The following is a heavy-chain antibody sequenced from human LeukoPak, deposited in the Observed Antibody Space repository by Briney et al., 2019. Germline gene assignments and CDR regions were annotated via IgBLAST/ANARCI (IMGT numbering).Heavy chain of an antibody. D-gene: IGHD3-22*01. CDR3: AKEVGYDSSGYDDY. V-gene: IGHV3-23*01. CDR1: GFTFSSYA. J-gene: IGHJ4*02. CDR2: ISGSGGST. Sequence: PGGSLRLSCAASGFTFSSYAMSWVRQAPGKGLGWVSAISGSGGSTYYADSVKGRFTISRDNSKNTLYLQMNSLRAEDTAVYYCAKEVGYDSSGYDDYWGQGTLFTVSS.